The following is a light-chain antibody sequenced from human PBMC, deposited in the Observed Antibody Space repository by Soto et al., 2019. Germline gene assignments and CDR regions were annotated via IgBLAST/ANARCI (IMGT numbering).Light chain of an antibody. CDR2: DAS. Sequence: IQMTQSPSSLSASVGDRVTITCLASQDISDSLNWYQQKPGKPPKLLIYDASNLETGVPSRFSGSGSGTDFAFTISSLQPEDIATYYCQHYDVGPRLTFGGGTKVEIK. V-gene: IGKV1-33*01. CDR3: QHYDVGPRLT. J-gene: IGKJ4*01. CDR1: QDISDS.